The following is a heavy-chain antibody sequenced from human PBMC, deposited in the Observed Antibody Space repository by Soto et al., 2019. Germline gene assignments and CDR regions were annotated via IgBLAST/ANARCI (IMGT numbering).Heavy chain of an antibody. CDR1: GFTFSSYG. CDR3: AKEADQRVSWSYYN. Sequence: QVQLVESGGGVVQPGRSLRLSCAASGFTFSSYGMHWVRQAPGKGLEWVAVISFDGVLKYYADSVKGRFTISRDNSKNTLFLQMNSLTAEDMAVYYCAKEADQRVSWSYYNWGQGTLVTVSS. D-gene: IGHD3-10*01. V-gene: IGHV3-30*18. J-gene: IGHJ4*02. CDR2: ISFDGVLK.